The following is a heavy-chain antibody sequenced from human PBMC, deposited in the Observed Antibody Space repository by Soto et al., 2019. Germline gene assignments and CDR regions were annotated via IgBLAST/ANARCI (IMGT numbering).Heavy chain of an antibody. CDR3: ARDTYSSGWYDS. D-gene: IGHD6-19*01. V-gene: IGHV3-53*05. CDR1: GFTVSSGC. CDR2: LFSGASS. J-gene: IGHJ5*01. Sequence: GGSLRLSCAASGFTVSSGCMAWVGQAPGKGLEWISVLFSGASSYYADSVKGRFTISRDNSKNTLSLEMSSLRVEDTAVYFCARDTYSSGWYDSWGQGTLVTVSS.